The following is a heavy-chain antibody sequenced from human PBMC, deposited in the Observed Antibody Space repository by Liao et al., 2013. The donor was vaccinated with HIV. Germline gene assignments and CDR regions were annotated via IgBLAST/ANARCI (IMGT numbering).Heavy chain of an antibody. J-gene: IGHJ2*01. CDR2: IYSSGST. D-gene: IGHD1-1*01. CDR3: ARERELTAYWYFDL. CDR1: GGSFSGYY. V-gene: IGHV4-59*10. Sequence: QVQLQQWGAGLLKPSETLSLTCAVYGGSFSGYYWSWIRQPAGKGLEWIGRIYSSGSTNYNPSLKSRVTMSVDTSKNQFSLKLSSVTAADTAVYYCARERELTAYWYFDLWGLAPWSLSPQ.